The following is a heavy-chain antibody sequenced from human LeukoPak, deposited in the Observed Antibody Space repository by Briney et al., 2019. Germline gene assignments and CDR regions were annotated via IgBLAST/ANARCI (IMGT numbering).Heavy chain of an antibody. Sequence: PSETLSLTCTVSGGSISSYYWSWIRQPPGKGLEWIGYIYYSGSTNYNPSLKSRVTISVDTSKNQFSLKLSSVTAADTAVYYSASAPILGYCSGGSCYPGGYFDYWGQGTLVTVSS. CDR1: GGSISSYY. J-gene: IGHJ4*02. D-gene: IGHD2-15*01. CDR2: IYYSGST. V-gene: IGHV4-59*01. CDR3: ASAPILGYCSGGSCYPGGYFDY.